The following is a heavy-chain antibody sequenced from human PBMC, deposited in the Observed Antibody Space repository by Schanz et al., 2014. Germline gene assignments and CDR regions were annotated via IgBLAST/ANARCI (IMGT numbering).Heavy chain of an antibody. V-gene: IGHV3-21*01. CDR2: ISSRSSHI. J-gene: IGHJ4*02. CDR1: GFTASSHS. D-gene: IGHD2-21*02. CDR3: VRERTNYGGNSYYFDH. Sequence: EVQLVESGGGLVQPGGSLRLSCTASGFTASSHSMNWVRQAPGKGLEWVSSISSRSSHIYYADSVKGRFTVSRDNAKNSVYLQMNGLRVEDTAVYYCVRERTNYGGNSYYFDHWGQGTLVTVSS.